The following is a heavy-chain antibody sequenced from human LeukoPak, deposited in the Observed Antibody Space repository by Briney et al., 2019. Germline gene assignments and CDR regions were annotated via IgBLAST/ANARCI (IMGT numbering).Heavy chain of an antibody. D-gene: IGHD3-9*01. V-gene: IGHV4-59*01. J-gene: IGHJ4*02. CDR3: ARHKGYYDILTGDY. CDR2: IYYSGST. Sequence: SETLSLTCTVSGVSISSFCWSWIRQPPGKGLEWIGYIYYSGSTNYNPSLKSRVTISVDTSKNQFSLKLSSVTAADTAVYYCARHKGYYDILTGDYWGQGTLVTVSS. CDR1: GVSISSFC.